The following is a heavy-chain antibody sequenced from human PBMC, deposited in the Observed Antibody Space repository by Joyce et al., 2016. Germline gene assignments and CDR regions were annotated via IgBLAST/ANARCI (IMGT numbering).Heavy chain of an antibody. CDR1: GYNFDKYW. CDR2: IYPGDSDS. Sequence: EVQLVQSGAEVKKPGESLKISCETSGYNFDKYWIAWVRQMPGKGLEWIGIIYPGDSDSRISPSFQGQVTISVGRSISTAYLQWNSLKASDTAIYYCARRAKGATIGYYFDYWGQGTLVTVSS. J-gene: IGHJ4*02. V-gene: IGHV5-51*01. D-gene: IGHD5-12*01. CDR3: ARRAKGATIGYYFDY.